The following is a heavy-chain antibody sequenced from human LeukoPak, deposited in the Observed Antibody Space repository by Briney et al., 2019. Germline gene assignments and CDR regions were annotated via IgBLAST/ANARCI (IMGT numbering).Heavy chain of an antibody. CDR2: LHHSGST. CDR3: ARVGGVCNPGHYSVDY. D-gene: IGHD3-22*01. V-gene: IGHV4-38-2*01. Sequence: SQTLSLTCAVSGYSITRTYWWGWIRQTPGRGLEGIGRLHHSGSTSYSPSLKSRATIHVDTPKHQFCLRLSCVPAADTAVYCCARVGGVCNPGHYSVDYWGQGTLVTVSS. J-gene: IGHJ4*02. CDR1: GYSITRTYW.